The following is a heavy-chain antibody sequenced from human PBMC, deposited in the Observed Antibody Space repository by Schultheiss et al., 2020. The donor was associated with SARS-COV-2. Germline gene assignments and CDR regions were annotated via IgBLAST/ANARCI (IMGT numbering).Heavy chain of an antibody. CDR1: GFTFSSYA. D-gene: IGHD3-9*01. CDR2: ISDSGGYT. V-gene: IGHV3-23*01. Sequence: GGSLRLSCAASGFTFSSYAMNWVRQAPGKGLEWVSVISDSGGYTYYADSVKGRFTISRDNSKNTLYLQMNSLRAEDTAVYYCARDRDQSYDILTGYYRGYFDPWGQGTLVTVSS. J-gene: IGHJ5*02. CDR3: ARDRDQSYDILTGYYRGYFDP.